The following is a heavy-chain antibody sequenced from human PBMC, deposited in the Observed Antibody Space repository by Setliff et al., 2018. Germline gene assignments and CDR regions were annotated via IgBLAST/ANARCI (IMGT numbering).Heavy chain of an antibody. D-gene: IGHD6-13*01. CDR1: GGSVSSGSYY. CDR3: ARGETSSSWYIYYYYYMDV. Sequence: SETLSLTCTVSGGSVSSGSYYWSWIRQPPGKGLEWIGYIYYSGSTNYNPSLKSRVTISVDTSKNQFSLKLSSVTAADTAVYYCARGETSSSWYIYYYYYMDVWGKGTTVTVSS. CDR2: IYYSGST. V-gene: IGHV4-61*01. J-gene: IGHJ6*03.